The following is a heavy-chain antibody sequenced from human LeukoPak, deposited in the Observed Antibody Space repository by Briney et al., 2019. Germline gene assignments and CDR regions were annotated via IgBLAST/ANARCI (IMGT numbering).Heavy chain of an antibody. V-gene: IGHV3-33*01. Sequence: PGGSLRLSCVASGFIFSHYGMHWVRQAPGKGLEWVAVIWSDGSNRFYAGSVKGRFTISRDNSQNTVFLQMNSLRAEDTAMYYRARDAQRGFDYSNSLKYWGHGILVTVSS. J-gene: IGHJ4*01. CDR3: ARDAQRGFDYSNSLKY. CDR2: IWSDGSNR. CDR1: GFIFSHYG. D-gene: IGHD4-11*01.